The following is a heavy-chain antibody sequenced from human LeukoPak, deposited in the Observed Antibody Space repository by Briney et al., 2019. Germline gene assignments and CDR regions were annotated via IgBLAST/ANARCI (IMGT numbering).Heavy chain of an antibody. V-gene: IGHV3-43*02. Sequence: GGSLRLSCAASGFTFSSYAMSWVRQAPGKGLEWVSAISGDGGSTYYADSVKGRFTISRDNSKNSLYLQMNSLRTEDTALYYCAKGRDGPDYWGQGTLVTVSS. D-gene: IGHD5-24*01. CDR2: ISGDGGST. CDR1: GFTFSSYA. J-gene: IGHJ4*02. CDR3: AKGRDGPDY.